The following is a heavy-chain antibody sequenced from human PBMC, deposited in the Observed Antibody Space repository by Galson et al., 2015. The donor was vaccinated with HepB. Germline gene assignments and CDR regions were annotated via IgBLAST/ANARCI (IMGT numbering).Heavy chain of an antibody. CDR2: ISYDGSNK. CDR1: GFTFSNYA. D-gene: IGHD3-10*01. V-gene: IGHV3-30-3*01. Sequence: LRLSCAASGFTFSNYAMHWVRQAPGKGLEWVAVISYDGSNKYYADSVKGRFTISRDNSKNTLYLQMNSLRAEDTAVYYCARGFGGFGDRRLFFYWGQGTLVTVSS. CDR3: ARGFGGFGDRRLFFY. J-gene: IGHJ4*02.